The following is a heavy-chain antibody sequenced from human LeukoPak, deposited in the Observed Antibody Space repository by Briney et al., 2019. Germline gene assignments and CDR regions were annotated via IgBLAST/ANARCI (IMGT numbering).Heavy chain of an antibody. CDR3: ASLAVAGDDY. CDR1: GGSISSGSYY. V-gene: IGHV4-61*02. D-gene: IGHD6-19*01. CDR2: IYTSGST. J-gene: IGHJ4*02. Sequence: TSETLSLTCTVSGGSISSGSYYWRWIRQPAGKGLEWIGRIYTSGSTNYNPSLKSRVTISVDTSKNQFSLKLSSVTAADTAVYYCASLAVAGDDYWGQGTLVTVSS.